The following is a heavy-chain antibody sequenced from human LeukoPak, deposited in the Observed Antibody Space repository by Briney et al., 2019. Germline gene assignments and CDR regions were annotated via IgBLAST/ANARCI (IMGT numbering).Heavy chain of an antibody. Sequence: PGGSLRLSCAASGFTFSSYGMYWVRQAPGKGLEWVAFTRYDGSNKYYADSVKGRFTISRDNSKNTLYLKMNSLRAEDTAVYYCAKAAYGSGSYYHYWGQGTLVTVSS. CDR2: TRYDGSNK. CDR1: GFTFSSYG. J-gene: IGHJ4*02. V-gene: IGHV3-30*02. D-gene: IGHD3-10*01. CDR3: AKAAYGSGSYYHY.